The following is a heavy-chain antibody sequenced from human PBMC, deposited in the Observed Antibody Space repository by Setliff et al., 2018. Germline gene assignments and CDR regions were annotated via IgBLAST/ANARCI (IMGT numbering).Heavy chain of an antibody. CDR2: IYIGGSA. CDR3: AREQWLDPPGYYYMDV. D-gene: IGHD6-19*01. CDR1: GGSISSYY. Sequence: PSETLSLTCTVPGGSISSYYWSWIRQPAGKGLEWIGHIYIGGSANYNPSLKSRVTMSIDTSKNQFSLKLNSVTAADMAVYYCAREQWLDPPGYYYMDVWAKGTTVTVSS. V-gene: IGHV4-4*07. J-gene: IGHJ6*03.